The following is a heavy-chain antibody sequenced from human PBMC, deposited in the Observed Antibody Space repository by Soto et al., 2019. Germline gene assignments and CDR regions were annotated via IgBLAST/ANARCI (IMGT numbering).Heavy chain of an antibody. Sequence: GGSLRLSRAASGFTFSSHGMNWLRQAPGKGLEWVSYISNGVGPKYYSDSVMGRFTISRDDAKNFLWLQMDSLRVEDTAVYYCARDEVYGNAFDLWGQGTMVTVSS. D-gene: IGHD2-8*01. V-gene: IGHV3-48*01. CDR3: ARDEVYGNAFDL. CDR2: ISNGVGPK. CDR1: GFTFSSHG. J-gene: IGHJ3*01.